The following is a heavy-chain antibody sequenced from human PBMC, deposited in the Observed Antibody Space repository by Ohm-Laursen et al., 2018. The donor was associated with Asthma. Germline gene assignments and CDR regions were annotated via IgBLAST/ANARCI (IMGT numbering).Heavy chain of an antibody. CDR1: GFTFNKHH. CDR2: IDGSGGRT. J-gene: IGHJ4*02. D-gene: IGHD2-15*01. CDR3: AKDSSEVVAADEY. V-gene: IGHV3-23*01. Sequence: LRLSCTASGFTFNKHHMTWVRQAPGKGLEWVSAIDGSGGRTYYADSVKGRFTISRDNPRNTLYLQVNSLRAEDTAVYYCAKDSSEVVAADEYWGQGTLVTVSS.